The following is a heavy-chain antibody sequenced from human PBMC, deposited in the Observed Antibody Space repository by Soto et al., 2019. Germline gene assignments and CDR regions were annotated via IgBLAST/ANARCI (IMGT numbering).Heavy chain of an antibody. CDR1: GGSISSSSYY. D-gene: IGHD6-6*01. CDR3: ARRRGYSSSSRDWFDP. V-gene: IGHV4-39*01. Sequence: QLQLQESGPGLVKPSETLSLTCTVSGGSISSSSYYWGWIRQPPGKGLEWIGSIYYSGSTYYNPSLKRRVPISVDTSKNQFSLKLSSVTAADTAVYYCARRRGYSSSSRDWFDPWGQGTLVTVSS. CDR2: IYYSGST. J-gene: IGHJ5*02.